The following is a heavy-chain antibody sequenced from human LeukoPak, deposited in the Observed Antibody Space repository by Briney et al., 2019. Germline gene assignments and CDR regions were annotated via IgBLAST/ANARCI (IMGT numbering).Heavy chain of an antibody. V-gene: IGHV3-30-3*01. CDR3: ARDLGYSGSSGCFDY. CDR1: GFTFSSYA. J-gene: IGHJ4*02. CDR2: ISYDGSNK. D-gene: IGHD6-19*01. Sequence: GGSLRLSRAGSGFTFSSYAMHWVRQAPGKGLEWVAVISYDGSNKYYADSVKGRFTISRDNSKNTLYLQMNSLRAEDTAVYYCARDLGYSGSSGCFDYWGQGTLVTVSS.